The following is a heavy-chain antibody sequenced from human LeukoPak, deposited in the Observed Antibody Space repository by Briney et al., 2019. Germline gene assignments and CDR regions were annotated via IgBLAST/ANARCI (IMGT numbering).Heavy chain of an antibody. D-gene: IGHD3-22*01. CDR2: VYDSGTT. CDR1: GVSISSYY. Sequence: SETLSLTCTASGVSISSYYWSWIRQPPGKGLEWFGYVYDSGTTNYNPSLKSRVTISVDTSKNQFSLKLSSVTAADTAVYYCAREVYYYDSTAYWGKSYYYYYMDVWGKGTTVTISS. V-gene: IGHV4-59*12. J-gene: IGHJ6*03. CDR3: AREVYYYDSTAYWGKSYYYYYMDV.